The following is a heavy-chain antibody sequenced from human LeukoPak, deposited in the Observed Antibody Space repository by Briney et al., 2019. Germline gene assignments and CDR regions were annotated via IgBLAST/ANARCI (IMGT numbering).Heavy chain of an antibody. CDR1: GFTFSSYW. D-gene: IGHD6-13*01. CDR2: IYSGGST. CDR3: ARLAAGATYYFDY. J-gene: IGHJ4*02. Sequence: PGGSLRLSCAASGFTFSSYWMSWVRQAPGKGLEWVSVIYSGGSTYYADSVKGRFTISRDNSKNTLYLQMNSLRAEDTAVYYCARLAAGATYYFDYWGQGTLVTVSS. V-gene: IGHV3-53*01.